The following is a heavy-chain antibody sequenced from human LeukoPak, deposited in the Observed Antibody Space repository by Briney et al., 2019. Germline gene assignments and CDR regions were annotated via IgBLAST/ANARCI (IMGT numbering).Heavy chain of an antibody. J-gene: IGHJ5*02. V-gene: IGHV4-34*01. CDR2: INHSGST. CDR1: GGSFSGYY. CDR3: ARARSRYNWFDP. D-gene: IGHD2-15*01. Sequence: SETLSLTCAVYGGSFSGYYWSWIRQPPGKGLEWIGEINHSGSTNYNPSLKSRVTISVDTSKNQFSLKLSSVTAADTAVYYCARARSRYNWFDPWGQGTLVAVSS.